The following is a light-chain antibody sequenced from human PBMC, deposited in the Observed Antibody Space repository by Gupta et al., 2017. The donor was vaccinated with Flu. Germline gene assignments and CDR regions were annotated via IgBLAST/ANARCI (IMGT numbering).Light chain of an antibody. CDR3: YSQAARGSVTWV. CDR1: SNDVGAYNR. CDR2: VVN. J-gene: IGLJ1*01. Sequence: SAPTQPRSVSGSPGQSVTISCTGTSNDVGAYNRVSWYEQRPGKAPNLILYVVNERRSGGPDRVSGSKSGTTAALTITGLQADEEAAYYYYSQAARGSVTWVFGTGTTVTVL. V-gene: IGLV2-11*01.